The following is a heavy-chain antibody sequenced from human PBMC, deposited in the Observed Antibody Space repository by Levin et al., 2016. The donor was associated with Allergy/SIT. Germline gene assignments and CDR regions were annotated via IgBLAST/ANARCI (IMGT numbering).Heavy chain of an antibody. Sequence: WIRQPPGKGLEWVANIKQDGSEKYYVDSVKGRFTISRDNAKNSLYLQMNSLRAEDTAVYYCARELRRWSGPFDYWGQGTLVTVSS. D-gene: IGHD3-16*01. CDR3: ARELRRWSGPFDY. J-gene: IGHJ4*02. V-gene: IGHV3-7*03. CDR2: IKQDGSEK.